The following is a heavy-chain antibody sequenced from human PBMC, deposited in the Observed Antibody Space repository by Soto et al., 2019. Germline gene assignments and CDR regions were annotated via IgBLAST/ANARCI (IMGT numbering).Heavy chain of an antibody. D-gene: IGHD2-15*01. Sequence: SETLSLTCAVYGGSFSGYYWSWIRQPPGKGLEWIGEINHSGSTNYNPSLKSRVTISVDTSKNQFSLKLSSVTAADTAVYYCARVISPLCIGGSCLQNSIQNFDYWGQGTLVTVSS. V-gene: IGHV4-34*01. J-gene: IGHJ4*02. CDR1: GGSFSGYY. CDR2: INHSGST. CDR3: ARVISPLCIGGSCLQNSIQNFDY.